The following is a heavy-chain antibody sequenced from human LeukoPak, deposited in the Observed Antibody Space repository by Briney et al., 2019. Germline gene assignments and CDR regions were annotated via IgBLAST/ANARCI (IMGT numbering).Heavy chain of an antibody. D-gene: IGHD6-19*01. CDR1: GGSISSYY. Sequence: SETLSLTCTVSGGSISSYYWSWIRQPPGKGLEWIGYIYYSGSTNYNPSLKSRVTISVDTSKNQFSLKLSSVTAADTAVYYCARWRGNSSGWYPKVTHIDYWGQGTLVTVSS. J-gene: IGHJ4*02. CDR2: IYYSGST. CDR3: ARWRGNSSGWYPKVTHIDY. V-gene: IGHV4-59*01.